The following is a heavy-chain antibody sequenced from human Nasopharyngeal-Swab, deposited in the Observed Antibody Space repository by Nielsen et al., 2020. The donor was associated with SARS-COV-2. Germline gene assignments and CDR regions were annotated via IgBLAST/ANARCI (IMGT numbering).Heavy chain of an antibody. V-gene: IGHV3-30-3*01. D-gene: IGHD3-22*01. J-gene: IGHJ6*03. CDR2: ISYDGSNK. CDR1: GFTFSSYA. CDR3: ARARGSSGYYYDYYYYMGV. Sequence: LSLTCAASGFTFSSYAMHWVRQAPGKGLEWVAVISYDGSNKYYADSVKGRFTISRDNSKNTLYLQMNSLRAEDTAVYYCARARGSSGYYYDYYYYMGVWGKGTTVTVSS.